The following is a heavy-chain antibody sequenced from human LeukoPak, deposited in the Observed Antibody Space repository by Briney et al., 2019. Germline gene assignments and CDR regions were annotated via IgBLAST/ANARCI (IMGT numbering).Heavy chain of an antibody. D-gene: IGHD3-10*01. V-gene: IGHV3-30-3*01. CDR1: GFAFSSYA. CDR2: ISYDGSNK. J-gene: IGHJ6*02. CDR3: ARGGLWFGATYGMDV. Sequence: PGGSLRLSCAASGFAFSSYAMHWVRQAPGKGLEWVAVISYDGSNKYYADSVKGRFTISRDNSKNTLYLQMNSLRAEDTAVYYCARGGLWFGATYGMDVWGQGTTVTVSS.